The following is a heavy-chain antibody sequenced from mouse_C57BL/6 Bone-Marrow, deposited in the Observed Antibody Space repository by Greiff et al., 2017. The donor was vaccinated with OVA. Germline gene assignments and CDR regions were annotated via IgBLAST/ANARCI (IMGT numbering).Heavy chain of an antibody. CDR2: ISDGGSYT. Sequence: EVQVVESGGGLVKPGGSLKLSCAASGFTFSSYAMSWVRQTPEKRLEWVATISDGGSYTYYPDNVKGRFTISRDNAKNNLYLQMSHLKSEDTAMYYCAREWPRGFAYWGQGTLVTVSA. CDR1: GFTFSSYA. CDR3: AREWPRGFAY. V-gene: IGHV5-4*01. J-gene: IGHJ3*01.